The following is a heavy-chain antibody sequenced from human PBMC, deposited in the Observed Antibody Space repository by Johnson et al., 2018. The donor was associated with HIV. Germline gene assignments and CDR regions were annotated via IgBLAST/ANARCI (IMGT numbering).Heavy chain of an antibody. CDR1: GFTFSSYA. CDR2: ISSNGGST. V-gene: IGHV3-64*01. CDR3: ASRYSGYDTDDAFDI. J-gene: IGHJ3*02. Sequence: VQLVESGGGLVQPGGSLRLSCAASGFTFSSYAMHWVRQAPGKGLEYVSAISSNGGSTYYANSVKGRFTISRDNSKNTLYLQMGSLRAEDMAVYYCASRYSGYDTDDAFDIWGQGTMVTVSS. D-gene: IGHD5-12*01.